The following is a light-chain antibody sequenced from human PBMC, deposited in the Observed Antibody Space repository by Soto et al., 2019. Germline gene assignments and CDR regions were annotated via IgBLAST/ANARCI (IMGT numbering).Light chain of an antibody. CDR3: SSYTTGGSYV. Sequence: QSVLTQPASASGSPGLSIAISCTGTSSDVGGYNSVSWYQQHPGKAPKLTLYDVSNRPSGVSSRFSGSKSGNTASLTISGLQAEDEGDYYCSSYTTGGSYVFGTGTKVTVL. V-gene: IGLV2-14*01. J-gene: IGLJ1*01. CDR1: SSDVGGYNS. CDR2: DVS.